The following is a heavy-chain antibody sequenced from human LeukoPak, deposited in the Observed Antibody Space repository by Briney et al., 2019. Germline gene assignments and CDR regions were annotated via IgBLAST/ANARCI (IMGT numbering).Heavy chain of an antibody. CDR2: ISWNSGSI. D-gene: IGHD1-26*01. J-gene: IGHJ4*02. CDR3: AKEARIAGLDY. Sequence: PGGSLRLSCAASGFTFDDYAMHWVRQAPGKGLEWVSGISWNSGSIGYADSVKGRFTITRDNAKNSLYLQMNSLRAEDTALYYCAKEARIAGLDYWGQGTLVTVSS. CDR1: GFTFDDYA. V-gene: IGHV3-9*01.